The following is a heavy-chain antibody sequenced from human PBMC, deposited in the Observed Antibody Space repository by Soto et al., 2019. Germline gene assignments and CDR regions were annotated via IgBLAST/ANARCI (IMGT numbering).Heavy chain of an antibody. V-gene: IGHV1-69*06. CDR2: IIPLFGTT. J-gene: IGHJ6*02. D-gene: IGHD3-10*01. CDR3: ARNSFMPVRGYYYYYGMDV. Sequence: SVKVSCKASGGTFSTYAISWVRQAPGQGLEWMGGIIPLFGTTNYAQEFQGRVTITADKFTNAAFMELSSLRFEDTAMYFCARNSFMPVRGYYYYYGMDVWGQGTTVTASS. CDR1: GGTFSTYA.